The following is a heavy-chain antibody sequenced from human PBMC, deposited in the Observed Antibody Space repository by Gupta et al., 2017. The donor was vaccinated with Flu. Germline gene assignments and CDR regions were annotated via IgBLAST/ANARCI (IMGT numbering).Heavy chain of an antibody. CDR1: GGSVSSGVHY. V-gene: IGHV4-61*08. CDR2: IYYSGPT. D-gene: IGHD2-8*02. CDR3: AREGLDCSGGTCSNYFDP. J-gene: IGHJ5*02. Sequence: QMQLVASGPGLVRPSETLSLTCTVSGGSVSSGVHYWNWFRPPPGKGLEWIGYIYYSGPTTYNPSLQSRVSFSVDTSKNQFSLKLTSVTEADTAVYYCAREGLDCSGGTCSNYFDPWGQGALVTVSS.